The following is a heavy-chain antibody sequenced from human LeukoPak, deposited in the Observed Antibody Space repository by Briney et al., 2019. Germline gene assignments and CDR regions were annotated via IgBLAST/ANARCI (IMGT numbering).Heavy chain of an antibody. CDR1: GFTFSSYA. CDR3: AKDHSSGWPENWFDP. CDR2: ISGSGGST. J-gene: IGHJ5*02. V-gene: IGHV3-23*01. D-gene: IGHD6-19*01. Sequence: GGSLRLSCAASGFTFSSYAMSWVRQAPGKGLDWVSAISGSGGSTYYADSVKGRFTISRDNSKNTLYLQMNSLRAEDTAVYYCAKDHSSGWPENWFDPWGQGTLVTVSS.